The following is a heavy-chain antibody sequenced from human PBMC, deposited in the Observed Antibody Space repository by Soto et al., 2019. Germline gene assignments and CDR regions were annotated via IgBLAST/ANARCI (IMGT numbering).Heavy chain of an antibody. CDR3: AKGGGDSIRYGMDV. CDR2: IGGSGGSI. D-gene: IGHD2-21*02. CDR1: GFIFSSSA. Sequence: EVQLLDSGGGLVQPGGALRLSCSASGFIFSSSAMNWVRQAPGKGLEWVSAIGGSGGSIYYADSVKGRFTISRYNSKTTLYLQMDSLRAEDTAVYYCAKGGGDSIRYGMDVWGQGTTVTVSS. J-gene: IGHJ6*02. V-gene: IGHV3-23*01.